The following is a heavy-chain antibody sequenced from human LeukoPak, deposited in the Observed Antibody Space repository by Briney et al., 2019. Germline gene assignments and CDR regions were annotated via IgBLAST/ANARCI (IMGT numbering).Heavy chain of an antibody. D-gene: IGHD6-19*01. CDR2: INPNSGGT. Sequence: GASVTVSLKGSVYSFTSYYLHWVWQAPGPGLEWVGLINPNSGGTNYAQKFQGRVTMTRDTSITTAYMELSSLRSDDTAVYYCARESPGSYSSGPDYFDFWGQGTLVTVSS. CDR3: ARESPGSYSSGPDYFDF. V-gene: IGHV1-2*02. CDR1: VYSFTSYY. J-gene: IGHJ4*02.